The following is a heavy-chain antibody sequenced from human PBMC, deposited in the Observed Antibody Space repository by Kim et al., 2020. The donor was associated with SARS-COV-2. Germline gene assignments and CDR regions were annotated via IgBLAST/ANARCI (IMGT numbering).Heavy chain of an antibody. D-gene: IGHD6-13*01. V-gene: IGHV3-23*01. J-gene: IGHJ4*02. CDR3: ARGMDIAAGVDY. Sequence: YCADSVKGRFTISRDNSKNTLYLQMNSLRAEDTAVYYCARGMDIAAGVDYWGQGTLVTVSS.